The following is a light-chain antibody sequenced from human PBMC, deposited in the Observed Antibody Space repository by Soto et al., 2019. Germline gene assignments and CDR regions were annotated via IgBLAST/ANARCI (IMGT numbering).Light chain of an antibody. CDR3: CSYASGNTLYV. J-gene: IGLJ1*01. V-gene: IGLV2-23*01. Sequence: QSVLTQPASVSGSPGQSITISCTGTSGDIGSYNLLFWYQQHAGKAPKLMIYEDTKRPSGVSDRFSASKSGTTASLTISGLEAEDEADYYCCSYASGNTLYVFGTGTKLTVL. CDR1: SGDIGSYNL. CDR2: EDT.